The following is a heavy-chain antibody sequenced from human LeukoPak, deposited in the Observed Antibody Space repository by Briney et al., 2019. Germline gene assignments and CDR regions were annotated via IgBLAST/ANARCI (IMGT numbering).Heavy chain of an antibody. CDR1: GYTFTGYY. V-gene: IGHV1-2*02. CDR2: INPNSGGT. J-gene: IGHJ3*02. Sequence: ASVKVSCNASGYTFTGYYMHWVRQAPGQGLEWMGWINPNSGGTNYAQKFQGRVTMTRDTSISTAYMELSRLRSDDTAVYYCARFSGGNPRGLLDPSDAFDIWGQGTMVTVSS. CDR3: ARFSGGNPRGLLDPSDAFDI. D-gene: IGHD4-23*01.